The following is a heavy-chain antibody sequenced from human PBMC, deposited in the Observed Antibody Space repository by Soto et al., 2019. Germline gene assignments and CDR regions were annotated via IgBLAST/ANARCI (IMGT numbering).Heavy chain of an antibody. J-gene: IGHJ6*02. CDR3: ARDSYDFWSGYPGHYYYYYGMDV. CDR1: GYTFTSYG. Sequence: GASVKVSCKASGYTFTSYGISWLRQAPGQGLEWMGWISAYNGNTNYAQKLQGRVTMTTDTSTSTAYMELRSLRSDDTAVYYCARDSYDFWSGYPGHYYYYYGMDVWGQGTTVTVSS. V-gene: IGHV1-18*01. CDR2: ISAYNGNT. D-gene: IGHD3-3*01.